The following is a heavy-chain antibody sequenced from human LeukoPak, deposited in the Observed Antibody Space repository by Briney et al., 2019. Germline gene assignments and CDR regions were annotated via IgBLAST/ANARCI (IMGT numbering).Heavy chain of an antibody. Sequence: SETLSLTCTVSGGSISSYYWSWIRQPPGKGLEWIGYIYYSGSTNYNPSLKSRVTISVDTSKNQFSLKLSSVTAADTAVYYCARDTGTGDYQFDPWGQGTLVTVSS. CDR1: GGSISSYY. J-gene: IGHJ5*02. V-gene: IGHV4-59*01. D-gene: IGHD4-17*01. CDR3: ARDTGTGDYQFDP. CDR2: IYYSGST.